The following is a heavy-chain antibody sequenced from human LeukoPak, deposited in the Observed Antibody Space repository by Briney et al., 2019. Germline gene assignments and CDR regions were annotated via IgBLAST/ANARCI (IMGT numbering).Heavy chain of an antibody. Sequence: SETLSLTCTVSGGSISSTSYYWGWIRQPPGKGLEWIGSIFYSGSTYYNPSLKNRVTISVDTFKSQFSLKLSSVTAADTAVYYCARLSYDFWSGPKPANYYFDFWSQGTLVTVSS. J-gene: IGHJ4*02. CDR1: GGSISSTSYY. CDR3: ARLSYDFWSGPKPANYYFDF. D-gene: IGHD3-3*01. V-gene: IGHV4-39*01. CDR2: IFYSGST.